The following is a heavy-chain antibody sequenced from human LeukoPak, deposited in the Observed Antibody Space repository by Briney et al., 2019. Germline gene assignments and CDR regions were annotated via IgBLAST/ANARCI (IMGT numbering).Heavy chain of an antibody. Sequence: SQTLSLTCTVSGGSISSGNYYWTWIRQPAGKGLEWIGRIYTSGSTNYNPSLKSRVSIPINTSKNQFSLKLSSVTAADTAVYYCAKGWRSLANWFDPWGQGTLVTVSS. V-gene: IGHV4-61*02. CDR2: IYTSGST. CDR3: AKGWRSLANWFDP. CDR1: GGSISSGNYY. J-gene: IGHJ5*02. D-gene: IGHD2-15*01.